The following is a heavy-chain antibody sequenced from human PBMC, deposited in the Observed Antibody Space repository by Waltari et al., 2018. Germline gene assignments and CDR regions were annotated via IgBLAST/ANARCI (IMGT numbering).Heavy chain of an antibody. CDR2: IYTSGST. J-gene: IGHJ4*02. Sequence: QVQLQESGPGLVKPSPTLSLTCTVSGGSISSGSYYWSWIRQPAGKGLEWIGRIYTSGSTNYNPSLKSRVTISVDTSKNQFSLKLSSVTAADTAVYYCAREVQQLATKWGQGTLVTVSS. CDR3: AREVQQLATK. CDR1: GGSISSGSYY. V-gene: IGHV4-61*02. D-gene: IGHD6-6*01.